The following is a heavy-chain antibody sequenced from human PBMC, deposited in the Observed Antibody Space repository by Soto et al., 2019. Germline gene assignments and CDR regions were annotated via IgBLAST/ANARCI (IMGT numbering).Heavy chain of an antibody. CDR1: GGTFRSYA. CDR3: AIGVPAALGSPFNGFAP. Sequence: QVQLVQSGAEVKKPGSSVKVSCETSGGTFRSYAISWVRQAPGQGLEWMGGIIPILDTTNYAQKFQGRVTISADESTNTAYMELGSLRSEDTAVYYCAIGVPAALGSPFNGFAPWGQGTLVSVAS. J-gene: IGHJ5*02. D-gene: IGHD2-2*01. CDR2: IIPILDTT. V-gene: IGHV1-69*01.